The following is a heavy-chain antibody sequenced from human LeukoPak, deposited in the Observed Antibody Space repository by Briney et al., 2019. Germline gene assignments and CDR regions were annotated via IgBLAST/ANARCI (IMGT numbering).Heavy chain of an antibody. CDR1: GYTFTSYA. J-gene: IGHJ4*02. Sequence: ASVKVSCKASGYTFTSYAMHWVRQAPGQRLEWMGWINAGNGNTKYSQKFQGRVTITRDTSASTAYMELSSLRSEDTAVYYCARDSSGGFLEWDTGRYFDYWGQGTLVTVSS. CDR2: INAGNGNT. CDR3: ARDSSGGFLEWDTGRYFDY. D-gene: IGHD3-3*01. V-gene: IGHV1-3*01.